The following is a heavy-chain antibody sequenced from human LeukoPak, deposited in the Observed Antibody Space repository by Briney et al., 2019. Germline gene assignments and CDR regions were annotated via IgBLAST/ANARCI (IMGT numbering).Heavy chain of an antibody. CDR2: INHSGGT. CDR3: ARGHPLLDY. Sequence: SETLSLTCAVYGGSFSGYYWTWIRQPPGKGLEWIGEINHSGGTNYNPSLKSRVTISVDTSKNQFSLKLSSVTAADTAVYYCARGHPLLDYWGQGALVTVSS. J-gene: IGHJ4*02. V-gene: IGHV4-34*01. CDR1: GGSFSGYY. D-gene: IGHD2-21*02.